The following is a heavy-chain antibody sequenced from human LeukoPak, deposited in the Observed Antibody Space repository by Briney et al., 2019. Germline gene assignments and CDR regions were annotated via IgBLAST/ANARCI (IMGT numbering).Heavy chain of an antibody. CDR2: INPAGRDT. V-gene: IGHV3-7*01. CDR3: ASVGELLADYYFDY. J-gene: IGHJ4*02. CDR1: GFIFSSYW. D-gene: IGHD3-10*01. Sequence: GGSLRLSCEGSGFIFSSYWMGWVRQAPGKGLEWVANINPAGRDTYYVDSVKGRFTISRDNAKNSLYLQMNSLRAEDTAVYYCASVGELLADYYFDYWGQGTLVTVSS.